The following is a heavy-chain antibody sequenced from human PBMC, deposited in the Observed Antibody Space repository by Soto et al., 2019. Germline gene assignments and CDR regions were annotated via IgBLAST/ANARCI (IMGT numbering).Heavy chain of an antibody. CDR1: NFIFSDYY. CDR2: ISSGGRDI. V-gene: IGHV3-11*01. CDR3: ARLGSLGHPYYYAVDV. J-gene: IGHJ6*04. D-gene: IGHD1-26*01. Sequence: QVLLVESGGGLVRPGGSLRLSCSASNFIFSDYYMSWIRQAPGKGLEWVSYISSGGRDIYYADSMEGRVSISRDNSKNSLYLQMNSLRAEDTAVYYCARLGSLGHPYYYAVDVWGKGTTVTVSS.